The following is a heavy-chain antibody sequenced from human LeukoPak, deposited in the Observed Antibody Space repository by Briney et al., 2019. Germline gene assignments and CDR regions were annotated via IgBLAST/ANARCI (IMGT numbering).Heavy chain of an antibody. Sequence: SETLSLTCTVSGCSISSYYWSWIRQPAGKGLEWIGRIYTSGSTNYNPSLKSRVTISVDTSNNQFSLKLTSVTAADTAVYYCARDFGSAEYDSSGYYYGWFDPWGQGTLVTVSS. V-gene: IGHV4-4*07. CDR2: IYTSGST. J-gene: IGHJ5*02. CDR3: ARDFGSAEYDSSGYYYGWFDP. D-gene: IGHD3-22*01. CDR1: GCSISSYY.